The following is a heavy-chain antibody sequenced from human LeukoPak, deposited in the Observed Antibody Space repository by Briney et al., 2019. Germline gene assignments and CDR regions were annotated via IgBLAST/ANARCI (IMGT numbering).Heavy chain of an antibody. D-gene: IGHD3-22*01. CDR2: FDPEDGET. V-gene: IGHV1-24*01. Sequence: GASVKVSCKXSGYTLTELSMHWVRQAPGKGLEWMGGFDPEDGETIYAQKFQGRVTMTEDTSTDTAYMELSSLRSEDTAVYYCATDPNYYDSSGEGAFDIWGQGTMVTVSS. CDR1: GYTLTELS. CDR3: ATDPNYYDSSGEGAFDI. J-gene: IGHJ3*02.